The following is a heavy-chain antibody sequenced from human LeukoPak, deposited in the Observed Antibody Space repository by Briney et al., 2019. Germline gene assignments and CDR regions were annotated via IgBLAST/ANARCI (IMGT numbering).Heavy chain of an antibody. J-gene: IGHJ4*02. D-gene: IGHD1-26*01. CDR2: IYYSGTT. CDR1: GGSISSYY. V-gene: IGHV4-59*01. Sequence: PSETLSLTCTVSGGSISSYYWSWIRQPPGKGLEWIGYIYYSGTTDYNSSLKSRVTISVDTSNNQFSLKVSSVTAADTAVYYCARSSGTYRSFDYWGQGTLVTASS. CDR3: ARSSGTYRSFDY.